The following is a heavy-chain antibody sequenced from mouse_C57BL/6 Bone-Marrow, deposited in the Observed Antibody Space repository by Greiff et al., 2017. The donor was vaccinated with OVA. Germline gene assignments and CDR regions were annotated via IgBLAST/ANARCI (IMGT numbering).Heavy chain of an antibody. Sequence: VQLQQSGAELVRPGTSVKVSCKASGYAFTNYLIEWVKQRPGQGLEWIGVINPGSGGTNYNEKFKGKATLTADKSSSTAYMQLSSLTSEDSAVYFCAREGKFITTVGAYWGQGTLVTVSA. V-gene: IGHV1-54*01. CDR1: GYAFTNYL. CDR3: AREGKFITTVGAY. J-gene: IGHJ3*01. CDR2: INPGSGGT. D-gene: IGHD1-1*01.